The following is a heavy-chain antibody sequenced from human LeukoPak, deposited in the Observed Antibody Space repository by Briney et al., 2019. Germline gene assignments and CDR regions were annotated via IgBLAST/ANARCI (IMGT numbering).Heavy chain of an antibody. CDR3: ARESPHYYDSSGYYGGGFDP. D-gene: IGHD3-22*01. CDR1: GGSFSDYS. Sequence: SETLSLTCAVYGGSFSDYSWIWIRQHPGKGLEWIGYIYYSGSTYYNPSLKSRVTISVDTSKNQFSLKLSSVTAADTAVYYCARESPHYYDSSGYYGGGFDPWSQGTLVTVSS. CDR2: IYYSGST. J-gene: IGHJ5*02. V-gene: IGHV4-31*11.